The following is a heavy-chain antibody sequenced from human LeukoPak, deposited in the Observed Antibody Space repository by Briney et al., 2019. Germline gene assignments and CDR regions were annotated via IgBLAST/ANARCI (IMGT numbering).Heavy chain of an antibody. D-gene: IGHD3-22*01. CDR3: ARVGLRDYYDSSGYYIFDY. J-gene: IGHJ4*02. V-gene: IGHV4-30-4*01. Sequence: SETLSLTCTVSGGSISSGDYYWSWIRQPPGTGLEWIGYIYYSGSTYYNPSLKSRVTISVDTSKNQFSLKLSSVTAADTAVYYCARVGLRDYYDSSGYYIFDYWGQGTLVTVSS. CDR1: GGSISSGDYY. CDR2: IYYSGST.